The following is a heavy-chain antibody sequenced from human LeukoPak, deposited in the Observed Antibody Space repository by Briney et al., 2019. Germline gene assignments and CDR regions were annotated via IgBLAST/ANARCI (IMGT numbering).Heavy chain of an antibody. D-gene: IGHD6-19*01. CDR2: ISGSGGST. V-gene: IGHV3-23*01. CDR3: AKRGSSGWYQYYFDY. CDR1: GFTFSSYA. J-gene: IGHJ4*02. Sequence: GGSLRLSCAAFGFTFSSYAMSWVRQAPGKGLEWVSAISGSGGSTYYADSVKGRFTISRDNSKNTLYLQMNSLRAEDTAVYYCAKRGSSGWYQYYFDYWGQGTLVTVSS.